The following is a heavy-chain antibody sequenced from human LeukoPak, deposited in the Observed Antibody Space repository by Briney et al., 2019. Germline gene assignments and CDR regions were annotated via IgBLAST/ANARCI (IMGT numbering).Heavy chain of an antibody. CDR3: ARRLSGSYLDY. J-gene: IGHJ4*02. Sequence: ASVKVSCKASGYTFTGYYMHWVRQAPGQGLEWMGRINPNSGGTNYAQKFLGRVTMTRDTSISTAYMELSRLRSDDTAVYYCARRLSGSYLDYWGQGTLVTVSS. V-gene: IGHV1-2*06. CDR1: GYTFTGYY. CDR2: INPNSGGT. D-gene: IGHD1-26*01.